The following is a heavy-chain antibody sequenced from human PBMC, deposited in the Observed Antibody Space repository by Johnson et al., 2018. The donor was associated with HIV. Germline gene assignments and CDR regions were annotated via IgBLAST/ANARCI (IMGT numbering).Heavy chain of an antibody. CDR3: ARDSGQQLADAFDI. D-gene: IGHD6-6*01. V-gene: IGHV3-30*04. CDR2: ISYDGSNK. CDR1: GFTFSSYT. J-gene: IGHJ3*02. Sequence: QVQLVESGGGVVQPGRSLRLSCAASGFTFSSYTIHWVRQAPGKGLEWVAVISYDGSNKYYADSVKGRLTVSRDNSKNTLYLQMNRLRAEDTAVYYCARDSGQQLADAFDIWGQGTMVTVSS.